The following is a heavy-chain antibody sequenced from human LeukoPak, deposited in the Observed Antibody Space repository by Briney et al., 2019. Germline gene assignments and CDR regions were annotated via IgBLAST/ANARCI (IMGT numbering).Heavy chain of an antibody. CDR3: ARGAVYYDILTGQSLGGNWFDP. CDR2: IYYSGST. V-gene: IGHV4-39*07. J-gene: IGHJ5*02. Sequence: SETLSLTCTVSGGSISSSSYYWGWIRQPPGKGLEWIGSIYYSGSTYYNPSLKSRVTISVDTSKNQFSLKLSSVTAADTAVYYCARGAVYYDILTGQSLGGNWFDPWGQGTLVTVSS. D-gene: IGHD3-9*01. CDR1: GGSISSSSYY.